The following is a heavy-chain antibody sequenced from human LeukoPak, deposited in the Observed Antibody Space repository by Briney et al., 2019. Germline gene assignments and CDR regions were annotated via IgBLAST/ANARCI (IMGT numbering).Heavy chain of an antibody. D-gene: IGHD3-3*01. CDR3: ARSARLIKGVVEVTALDD. V-gene: IGHV3-48*03. Sequence: PGGSLRFSCAASGFTFSSYEMNWVRQAPGKGLEWVSYISSSGSTIYYADSVKGRFTIARDNAKNSVYLEMNSLRADDTAVYYCARSARLIKGVVEVTALDDWGQGTLVTVSS. CDR1: GFTFSSYE. CDR2: ISSSGSTI. J-gene: IGHJ4*02.